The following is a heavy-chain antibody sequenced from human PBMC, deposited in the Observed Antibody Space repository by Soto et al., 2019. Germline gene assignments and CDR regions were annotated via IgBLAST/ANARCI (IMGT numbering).Heavy chain of an antibody. V-gene: IGHV5-51*01. CDR1: GSTFSTYW. J-gene: IGHJ6*02. CDR2: IYPDDSDT. CDR3: ARQSRDASDNCFLCPMDV. D-gene: IGHD2-21*01. Sequence: GESLKISCQSSGSTFSTYWVAWVRQRPGKALEWLGLIYPDDSDTRYNPSFRGQVTISAEKSSSNIFLQWSSLKASDTATYYCARQSRDASDNCFLCPMDVCGQGPTVTVSS.